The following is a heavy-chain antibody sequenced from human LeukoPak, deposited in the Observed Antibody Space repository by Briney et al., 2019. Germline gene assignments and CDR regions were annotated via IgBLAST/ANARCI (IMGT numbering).Heavy chain of an antibody. CDR2: ISSSSSYI. J-gene: IGHJ4*02. D-gene: IGHD3-3*01. Sequence: GGSLRLSCAASGFTFSSYSMNWVRQAPGKGLEWVSSISSSSSYIYYADSVKGRFTISRDNAKNSLYLQMNSLRAEDTAVYYCARDGSGHYGCHYWGQGTLVTVSS. V-gene: IGHV3-21*01. CDR3: ARDGSGHYGCHY. CDR1: GFTFSSYS.